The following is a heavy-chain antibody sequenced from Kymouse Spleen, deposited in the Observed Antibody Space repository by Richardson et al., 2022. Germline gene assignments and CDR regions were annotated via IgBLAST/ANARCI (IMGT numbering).Heavy chain of an antibody. D-gene: IGHD3-10*01. CDR2: IWYDGSNK. V-gene: IGHV3-33*01. J-gene: IGHJ6*02. CDR3: ARDPITMVRGVMGGMDV. CDR1: GFTFSSYG. Sequence: QVQLVESGGGVVQPGRSLRLSCAASGFTFSSYGMHWVRQAPGKGLEWVAVIWYDGSNKYYADSVKGRFTISRDNSKNTLYLQMNSLRAEDTAVYYCARDPITMVRGVMGGMDVWGQGTTVTVSS.